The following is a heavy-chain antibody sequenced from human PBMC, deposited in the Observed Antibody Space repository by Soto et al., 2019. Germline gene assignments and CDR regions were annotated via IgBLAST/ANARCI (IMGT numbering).Heavy chain of an antibody. Sequence: QVQLVQSGAEVKKPGASVRVSCKASLYTFTDYYIHWVRQAPGQGLEWMGWINPSSGGTNYAQKFQGRVTMTRDTSISTAYMVLTSLISDDTAVYYCAIDLYDTSNNNYIDYWGQGTLVTGSS. V-gene: IGHV1-2*02. CDR1: LYTFTDYY. CDR2: INPSSGGT. CDR3: AIDLYDTSNNNYIDY. D-gene: IGHD3-9*01. J-gene: IGHJ4*02.